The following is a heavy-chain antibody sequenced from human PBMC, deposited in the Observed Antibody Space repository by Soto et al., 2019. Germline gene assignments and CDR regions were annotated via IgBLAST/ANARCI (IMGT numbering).Heavy chain of an antibody. CDR2: ISGSSGST. D-gene: IGHD3-16*01. Sequence: PGGSLRLSCAASGFTFSSYAMSWVRQAPGKGLEWVSAISGSSGSTYYADSVKGRFTISRDNSKNTLYLQMNSLRAEDTAVYYCAKDKADYILGTPSGFDPWGQGTLVTVSS. V-gene: IGHV3-23*01. CDR1: GFTFSSYA. J-gene: IGHJ5*02. CDR3: AKDKADYILGTPSGFDP.